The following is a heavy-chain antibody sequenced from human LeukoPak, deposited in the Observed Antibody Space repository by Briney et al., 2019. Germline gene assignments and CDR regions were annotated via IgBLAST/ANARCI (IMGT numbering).Heavy chain of an antibody. CDR2: ISGSGDVT. D-gene: IGHD5-24*01. CDR1: GFTSSSDA. Sequence: PGGSLRLSCAASGFTSSSDAMTWVRQAPGMGLEWVSVISGSGDVTSYADSVRGRFTISRDNSKNTLYLQMSSLRAEDTAVYYCAKGGRKDAYIYWGQGTLVTVSS. V-gene: IGHV3-23*01. CDR3: AKGGRKDAYIY. J-gene: IGHJ4*02.